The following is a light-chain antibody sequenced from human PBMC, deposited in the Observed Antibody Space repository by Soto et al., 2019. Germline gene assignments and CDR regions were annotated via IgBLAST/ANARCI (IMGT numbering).Light chain of an antibody. CDR1: QSVSSY. J-gene: IGKJ4*01. CDR2: DAS. Sequence: EIVLTQSPATLSLSPGERATLSCTASQSVSSYLAWYQQKPGQAPRLLIYDASNRATGILARFSGSGSGTDFTLTISSLEPEDFAVYYCQQRSNGVTFGGGTKVDIK. CDR3: QQRSNGVT. V-gene: IGKV3-11*01.